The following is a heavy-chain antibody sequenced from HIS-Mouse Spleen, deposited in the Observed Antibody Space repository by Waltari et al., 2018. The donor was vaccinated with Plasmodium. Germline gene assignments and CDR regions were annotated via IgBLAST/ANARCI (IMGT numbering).Heavy chain of an antibody. CDR2: SYWDDDK. Sequence: QSTLKESGPTLVKPTQTLTLTCTFSGFSLSTSGVGVSWIRQPPGKALEWLALSYWDDDKRYSPSLKSRLTISKDTAKNQVVPTMTNMDPVDTATYDGSHRPDCSSTSCYGGFDYWGQGTLVTVSS. J-gene: IGHJ4*02. CDR1: GFSLSTSGVG. CDR3: SHRPDCSSTSCYGGFDY. D-gene: IGHD2-2*01. V-gene: IGHV2-5*02.